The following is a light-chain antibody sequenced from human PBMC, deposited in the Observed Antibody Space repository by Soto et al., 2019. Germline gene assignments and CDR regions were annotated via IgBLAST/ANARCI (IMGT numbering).Light chain of an antibody. CDR1: QSLLQSEGNKY. J-gene: IGKJ2*01. V-gene: IGKV2-28*01. CDR2: LAS. CDR3: MQALQPPNT. Sequence: DIVMTQSPFSLPVTPGEPASISCKSSQSLLQSEGNKYLDWYLQKPGRSPQLLIYLASSRASGVPARFSGSGSLTDFKLNISRVAAEDVGVYYCMQALQPPNTFGLGTKLEIK.